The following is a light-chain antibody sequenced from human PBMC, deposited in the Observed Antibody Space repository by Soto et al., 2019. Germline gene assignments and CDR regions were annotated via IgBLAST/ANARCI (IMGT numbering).Light chain of an antibody. V-gene: IGLV2-11*01. Sequence: QSALIQPPSVSGSPGQSVTISCTGTSSDVGSYDYVSWYQQHPGTVPKPMIYNVNTRPSGVPDRFSGSKSGTSASLAISGLQSDDEAEYYCAAWDDSLSGFYIFGSGTKLTVL. CDR1: SSDVGSYDY. CDR2: NVN. J-gene: IGLJ1*01. CDR3: AAWDDSLSGFYI.